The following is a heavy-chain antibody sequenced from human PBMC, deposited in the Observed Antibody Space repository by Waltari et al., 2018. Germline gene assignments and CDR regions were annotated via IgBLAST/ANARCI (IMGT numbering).Heavy chain of an antibody. CDR1: GYTFTSYY. CDR2: INPSGGST. J-gene: IGHJ5*02. Sequence: QVQLVQSGAEVKKPGASVKVSCKASGYTFTSYYMHWVRQAPGQGLEWMGIINPSGGSTSYAQKFQGRVTMTRDTSTSTVYMELSSLRSEDTAVYYCAREPGQLATYNNWFDPWGQGTLVTVSS. V-gene: IGHV1-46*01. CDR3: AREPGQLATYNNWFDP. D-gene: IGHD5-12*01.